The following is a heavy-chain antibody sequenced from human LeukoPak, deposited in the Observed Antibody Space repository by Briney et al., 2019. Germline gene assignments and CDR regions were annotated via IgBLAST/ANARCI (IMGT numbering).Heavy chain of an antibody. CDR1: GFTFSSYA. V-gene: IGHV3-23*01. D-gene: IGHD3-22*01. Sequence: GGSLRLSCAASGFTFSSYAMSWVRQAPGKGLEWVSAISGGGGSTYYADSVKSRFTISRDNSKNTLYLQMNSLRAEDTAVYYCAKDSSGYYWVNYYLDYWGQGTLVTVSS. CDR2: ISGGGGST. CDR3: AKDSSGYYWVNYYLDY. J-gene: IGHJ4*02.